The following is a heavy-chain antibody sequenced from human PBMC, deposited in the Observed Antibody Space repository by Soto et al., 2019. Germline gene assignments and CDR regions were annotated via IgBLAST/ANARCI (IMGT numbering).Heavy chain of an antibody. CDR2: IKQDGSEK. CDR3: ANDYYYYYMDV. Sequence: EVQLVESGGGLVQPGGSLRLSCAASGFTFSSYWMSWVRQAPGKGLEWVANIKQDGSEKYYVDSVKGRFTISRDNAKNSLYLHMNSLRAEDTAVYYCANDYYYYYMDVWGKGTTVTVSS. J-gene: IGHJ6*03. V-gene: IGHV3-7*01. CDR1: GFTFSSYW.